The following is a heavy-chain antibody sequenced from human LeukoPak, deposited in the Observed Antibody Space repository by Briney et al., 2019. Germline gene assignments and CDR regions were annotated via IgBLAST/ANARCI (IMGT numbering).Heavy chain of an antibody. D-gene: IGHD1-14*01. CDR2: IKQDGSEK. CDR3: ARGRGTRFIF. V-gene: IGHV3-7*01. Sequence: PRGSLRLSCAASGFTFSSYWMSWVRQAPGKGLEWVAKIKQDGSEKYYVDSVKGRFTISRDNAKNLLYLQMNSLRAEDTAVYYCARGRGTRFIFWGEGTLVTVSS. CDR1: GFTFSSYW. J-gene: IGHJ4*02.